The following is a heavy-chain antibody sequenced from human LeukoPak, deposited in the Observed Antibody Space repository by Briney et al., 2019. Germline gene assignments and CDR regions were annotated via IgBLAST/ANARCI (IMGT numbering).Heavy chain of an antibody. Sequence: PGGSLRLSCAASRFIFSNYAMHWVRQAPGKGLAWVAVISYHGSDQYYADSVKGRFTISRDYSKNTLYLQMNSLRTEDTAVYYCARQDCSGGSCYLDYWGQGTLVTVSS. CDR3: ARQDCSGGSCYLDY. CDR1: RFIFSNYA. J-gene: IGHJ4*02. V-gene: IGHV3-30*04. CDR2: ISYHGSDQ. D-gene: IGHD2-15*01.